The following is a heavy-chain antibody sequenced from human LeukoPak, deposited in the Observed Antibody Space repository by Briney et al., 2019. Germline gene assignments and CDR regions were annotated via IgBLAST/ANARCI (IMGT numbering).Heavy chain of an antibody. D-gene: IGHD3-3*01. CDR3: ARDSRYYDIWSGFGYYYYGMDV. V-gene: IGHV1-18*01. CDR2: ISAYNGNT. Sequence: ASVKVSCKASGYTFTSYGISWVRQAPGQGLEWMGWISAYNGNTNYAQKLQGRVTMTTDTSTSTAYMELRSLRSDDTAVYYCARDSRYYDIWSGFGYYYYGMDVWGQGTTVTVSS. CDR1: GYTFTSYG. J-gene: IGHJ6*02.